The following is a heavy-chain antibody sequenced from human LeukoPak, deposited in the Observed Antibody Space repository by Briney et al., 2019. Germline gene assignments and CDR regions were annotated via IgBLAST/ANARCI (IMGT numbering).Heavy chain of an antibody. D-gene: IGHD3-16*02. CDR2: INPNSGGT. CDR1: GYTFTCYY. V-gene: IGHV1-2*02. J-gene: IGHJ4*02. CDR3: ARDPLMITFGGVISNQSPGFDY. Sequence: GASVKVSCKASGYTFTCYYMHWVRQAPGQGLEWMGWINPNSGGTNYAQKFQGRVTMTRDTSISTAYMELRRLRSDDTAVYYCARDPLMITFGGVISNQSPGFDYWGQGTLVTVSS.